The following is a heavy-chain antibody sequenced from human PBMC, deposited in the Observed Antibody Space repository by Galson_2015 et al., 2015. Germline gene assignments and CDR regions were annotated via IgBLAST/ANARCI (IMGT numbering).Heavy chain of an antibody. J-gene: IGHJ4*02. D-gene: IGHD3-22*01. CDR2: ITASGGSP. V-gene: IGHV3-23*01. CDR1: GFTFSSYA. Sequence: SLRLPCAASGFTFSSYAMSWVRQAPGKGLEWVSLITASGGSPYYADSVKRRFTISRDNSKNTLYLQMNSLRAEDTAMYYCAKGVGSDFYYANDYWGQRPLVTVSS. CDR3: AKGVGSDFYYANDY.